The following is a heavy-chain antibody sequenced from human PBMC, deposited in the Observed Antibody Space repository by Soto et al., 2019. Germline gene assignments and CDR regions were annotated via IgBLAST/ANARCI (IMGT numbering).Heavy chain of an antibody. Sequence: QVQLQESGPGLVKPSETLSLTCTVSGGSISSYYWSWIRQPPGKGLEWIGYIYYSGSTNYNPSLKSRGTISVDTSKNQFSLKLSSVTAADTAVYYCARERVYSYGFDYWGQGTLVTVSS. V-gene: IGHV4-59*01. J-gene: IGHJ4*02. D-gene: IGHD5-18*01. CDR2: IYYSGST. CDR1: GGSISSYY. CDR3: ARERVYSYGFDY.